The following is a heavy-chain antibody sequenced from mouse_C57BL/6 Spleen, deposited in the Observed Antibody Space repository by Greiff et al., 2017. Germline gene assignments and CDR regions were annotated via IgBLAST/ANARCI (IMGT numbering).Heavy chain of an antibody. CDR2: ISSGGGYI. Sequence: EVQLVESGEGLVKPGGSLKLSCAASGFTFSSYAMSWVRQTPEKRLEWVAYISSGGGYIYYADTVKGRFTISRDNARNTLYLQMSSLKSEDTAMYYCTRDGLPSYYSNYYYAMDYWGQGTSVTVSS. V-gene: IGHV5-9-1*02. D-gene: IGHD2-5*01. CDR3: TRDGLPSYYSNYYYAMDY. CDR1: GFTFSSYA. J-gene: IGHJ4*01.